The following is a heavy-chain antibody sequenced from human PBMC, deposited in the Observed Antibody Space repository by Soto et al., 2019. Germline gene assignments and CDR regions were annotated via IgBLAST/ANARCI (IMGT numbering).Heavy chain of an antibody. CDR2: IIPMLNMA. CDR1: GGTFNTYS. D-gene: IGHD2-15*01. CDR3: AIYSPRMTLPTDAFDV. J-gene: IGHJ3*01. V-gene: IGHV1-69*02. Sequence: QVQLIQSGPEVKRPGSSVKVSCKTSGGTFNTYSIHWVRQAPGQGLEWLGKIIPMLNMANYAQNFQGRVTITADKSANTAYMELTSLTFEDTAMYFCAIYSPRMTLPTDAFDVWGQGTVVTVS.